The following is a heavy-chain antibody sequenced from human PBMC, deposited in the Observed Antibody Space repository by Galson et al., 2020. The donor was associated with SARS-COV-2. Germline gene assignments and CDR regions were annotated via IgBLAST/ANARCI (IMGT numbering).Heavy chain of an antibody. CDR3: ARGDYYYYGLDV. CDR2: IYSGGST. Sequence: GESLKISCAASGITVSTNYMNWVRQAPGKGLEWVSVIYSGGSTYYADSVKGQFTISRDNSKNTLVLQMNSLRADDTAVYYCARGDYYYYGLDVWGQGTTVTVSS. CDR1: GITVSTNY. V-gene: IGHV3-53*01. J-gene: IGHJ6*02.